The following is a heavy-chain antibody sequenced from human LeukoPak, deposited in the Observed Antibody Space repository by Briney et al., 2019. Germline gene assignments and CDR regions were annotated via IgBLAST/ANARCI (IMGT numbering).Heavy chain of an antibody. D-gene: IGHD6-19*01. V-gene: IGHV3-9*01. J-gene: IGHJ5*02. CDR3: AKDTGSGWYGNWFDP. CDR1: GFTFDDYA. Sequence: GGSLRLSCAASGFTFDDYAMHWVRQAPGKGLEWVSGISWNSGSIGYADSVKGRFTISRDNAKNSLYLQMNSLRAEDTALYYCAKDTGSGWYGNWFDPWGQGTLVTVSS. CDR2: ISWNSGSI.